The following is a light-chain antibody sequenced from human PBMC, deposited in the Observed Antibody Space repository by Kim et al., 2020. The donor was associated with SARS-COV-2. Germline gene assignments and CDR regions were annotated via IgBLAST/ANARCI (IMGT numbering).Light chain of an antibody. CDR3: QHYNNWPPET. V-gene: IGKV3D-15*01. J-gene: IGKJ2*01. CDR1: QSVSDN. CDR2: GAS. Sequence: EIVMTQSPATLSVSPGERVTLSCWASQSVSDNLAWYQQKVGQAPRLLIYGASTRATGIPARFSGSGSGTDFTLTISSLQSEDIAVYYCQHYNNWPPETFGQGTKLEI.